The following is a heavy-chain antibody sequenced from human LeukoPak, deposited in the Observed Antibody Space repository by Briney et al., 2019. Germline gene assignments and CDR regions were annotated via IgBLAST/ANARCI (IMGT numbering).Heavy chain of an antibody. Sequence: SETLSLTCTVSGGSISTYYWNWIRQPPGKGLEWIGYIYYSGTTNYNPSLKSRVSMSVDTSMNQFSLKLSSVTAADTAVYYCARGRKYTSGYRATELGSGYSDYWGQGTLVTVSS. J-gene: IGHJ4*02. CDR3: ARGRKYTSGYRATELGSGYSDY. CDR1: GGSISTYY. CDR2: IYYSGTT. D-gene: IGHD5-18*01. V-gene: IGHV4-59*01.